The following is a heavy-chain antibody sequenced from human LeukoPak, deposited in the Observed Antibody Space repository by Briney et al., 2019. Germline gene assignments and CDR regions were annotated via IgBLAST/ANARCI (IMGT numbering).Heavy chain of an antibody. CDR1: GFTFSDYY. V-gene: IGHV3-11*05. CDR2: ISSSSTYT. Sequence: PGGSLRLSCVASGFTFSDYYMSWTRQAPGKGLEWVSYISSSSTYTNYADSVKGRFTISRDNAKNSLYLQMNSLRAEDTAVYYCARAWKYYDSSGYFDYWGQGTLVTVSS. CDR3: ARAWKYYDSSGYFDY. D-gene: IGHD3-22*01. J-gene: IGHJ4*02.